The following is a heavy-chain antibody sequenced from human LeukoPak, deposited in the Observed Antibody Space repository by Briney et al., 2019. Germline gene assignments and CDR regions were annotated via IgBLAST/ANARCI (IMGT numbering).Heavy chain of an antibody. V-gene: IGHV3-48*02. J-gene: IGHJ3*01. CDR2: IRTSGGVV. Sequence: GGSLRLSCAASGFPFTSYTMNWVRQAPGKGLEWISYIRTSGGVVSYTDSVRGRFTISTDSAKNSLYLQMSSLRDDDTAVYYCVRDQFYAFDVWGQGTMVTVSS. CDR1: GFPFTSYT. CDR3: VRDQFYAFDV.